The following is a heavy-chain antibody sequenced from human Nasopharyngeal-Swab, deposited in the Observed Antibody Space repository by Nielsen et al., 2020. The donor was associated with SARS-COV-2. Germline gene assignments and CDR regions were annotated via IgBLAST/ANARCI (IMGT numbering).Heavy chain of an antibody. V-gene: IGHV1-2*06. CDR3: ARSYSSGWADFDY. Sequence: ASVKVSCKASGYTFTAYYMHWVRQAPGQEPEWMGRINPNSGGTNYAQKFQGRVSMTRDTSISTVYMELNRLTSDGSTVYYCARSYSSGWADFDYCGQGTLVTVSS. CDR2: INPNSGGT. D-gene: IGHD6-19*01. CDR1: GYTFTAYY. J-gene: IGHJ4*02.